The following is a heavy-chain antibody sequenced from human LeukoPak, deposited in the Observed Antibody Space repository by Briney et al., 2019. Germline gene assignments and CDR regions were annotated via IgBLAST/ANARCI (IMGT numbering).Heavy chain of an antibody. CDR1: GVILSTHG. J-gene: IGHJ4*02. Sequence: GGSLRLSCAASGVILSTHGMHWVRQAPGKGLEWVAGMWYDGSREDYADSVKGRFTISRDMSKNTLNLQMNSLRVEDTAMFYCARDLSFGSLDFRGQGTLVTVSS. V-gene: IGHV3-33*01. CDR3: ARDLSFGSLDF. D-gene: IGHD1-26*01. CDR2: MWYDGSRE.